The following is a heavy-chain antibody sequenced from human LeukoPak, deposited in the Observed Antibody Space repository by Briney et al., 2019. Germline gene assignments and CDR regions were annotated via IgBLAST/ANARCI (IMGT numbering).Heavy chain of an antibody. CDR1: GFTVSSNY. D-gene: IGHD5-18*01. Sequence: GGSLRLSCAASGFTVSSNYMSWVRQAPGKGLEWVSVIHSGGSTYYADSVKGRFTISRDNSKNTLYLQMNSLRAEDTAVYYCARDTRRIQLSSFDPWGQGTLVTVSS. CDR2: IHSGGST. CDR3: ARDTRRIQLSSFDP. V-gene: IGHV3-66*02. J-gene: IGHJ5*02.